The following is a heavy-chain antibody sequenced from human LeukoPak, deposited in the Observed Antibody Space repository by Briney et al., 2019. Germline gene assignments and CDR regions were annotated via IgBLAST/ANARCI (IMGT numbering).Heavy chain of an antibody. CDR3: ARDQHDRYFDY. Sequence: AGPSLRLSCAASGFTFSSYGMHWVRKAPGKGLEWVAVIWNDGRNKYYADSVKGRFTISRDNSKNTLYLQMNSLRAEDTAVYYCARDQHDRYFDYWGQGTLVTVSS. J-gene: IGHJ4*02. CDR1: GFTFSSYG. V-gene: IGHV3-33*01. CDR2: IWNDGRNK.